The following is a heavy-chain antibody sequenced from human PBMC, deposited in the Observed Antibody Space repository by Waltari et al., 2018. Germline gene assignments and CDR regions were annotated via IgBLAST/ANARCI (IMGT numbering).Heavy chain of an antibody. CDR2: IVVGSSNT. CDR3: AADTDGEDLTDQPFDI. CDR1: GFTFTSSA. D-gene: IGHD2-2*01. Sequence: QMQLVQSGPEVKKPGTSVKVSCKASGFTFTSSAMQWVRQARGQRLEWRGWIVVGSSNTNYAQKFQERVTITRDMSTSTAYMELSSLRSEDTAVYYCAADTDGEDLTDQPFDIWGQGTMVTVSS. J-gene: IGHJ3*02. V-gene: IGHV1-58*02.